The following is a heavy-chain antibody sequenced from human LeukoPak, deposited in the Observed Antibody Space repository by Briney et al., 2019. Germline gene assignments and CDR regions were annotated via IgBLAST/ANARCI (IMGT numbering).Heavy chain of an antibody. CDR2: IYYSGST. Sequence: SETLSLTCTVSGGSINSSSYYWGWIRQPPGKGLEWIGSIYYSGSTYYNPSLKSRVTISVGTSKNQFSLKLSSVTAADTAVYYCARDWGSVVPAAPPHWFDPWGQGTLVTVSS. D-gene: IGHD2-2*01. CDR3: ARDWGSVVPAAPPHWFDP. J-gene: IGHJ5*02. CDR1: GGSINSSSYY. V-gene: IGHV4-39*07.